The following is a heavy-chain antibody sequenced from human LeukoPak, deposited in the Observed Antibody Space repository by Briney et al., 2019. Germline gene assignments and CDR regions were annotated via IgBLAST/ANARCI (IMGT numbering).Heavy chain of an antibody. CDR2: ISPYNGNT. D-gene: IGHD5-18*01. CDR1: GYTFTSYG. V-gene: IGHV1-18*01. J-gene: IGHJ4*02. CDR3: ARDRGTAMDNFDY. Sequence: ASVKVSCKASGYTFTSYGISWVRQAPGQGLEWMGWISPYNGNTNYAQKLQGRVTMTTDTSTSTACMELRSLRSDDTAVYYCARDRGTAMDNFDYWGQGTLVTVSS.